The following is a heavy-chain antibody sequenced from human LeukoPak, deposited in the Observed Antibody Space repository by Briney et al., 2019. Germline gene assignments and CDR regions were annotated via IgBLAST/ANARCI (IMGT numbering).Heavy chain of an antibody. V-gene: IGHV3-48*03. D-gene: IGHD5-24*01. Sequence: GGSLRLSCAASGFTFSSYEMNWVRQAPGKGLEWVSYISSSGSTIYYADSVKGRFTISRDNAKNSLYLQMNSLRAEDTAVYYCARDGAEMATIRAFDIWGQGTMVTVSS. CDR3: ARDGAEMATIRAFDI. J-gene: IGHJ3*02. CDR1: GFTFSSYE. CDR2: ISSSGSTI.